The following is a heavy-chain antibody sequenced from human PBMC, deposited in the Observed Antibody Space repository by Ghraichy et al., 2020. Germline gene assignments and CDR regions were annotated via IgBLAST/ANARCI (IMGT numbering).Heavy chain of an antibody. J-gene: IGHJ4*02. CDR2: INHSGST. V-gene: IGHV4-34*01. Sequence: SETLSLTCAVYGGSFSGYYWSWIRQPPGKGLEWIGEINHSGSTNYNPSLKSRVTISVDTSKNQFSLKLSSVTAADTAVYYCARGPSRQFYSNMGFDYWGQGTLVTVSS. CDR1: GGSFSGYY. D-gene: IGHD4-11*01. CDR3: ARGPSRQFYSNMGFDY.